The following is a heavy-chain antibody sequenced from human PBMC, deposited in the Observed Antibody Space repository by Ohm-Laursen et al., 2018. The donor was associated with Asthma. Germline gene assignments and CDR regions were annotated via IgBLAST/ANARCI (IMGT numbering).Heavy chain of an antibody. CDR1: GASFSTYY. D-gene: IGHD4-11*01. CDR2: IYSTGST. V-gene: IGHV4-59*01. Sequence: SETLSLTCTLSGASFSTYYWGWIRQPPGKGLEWIGYIYSTGSTNYNPSLESRVTISIDTSTNQFSLKLSSVTAADTAVYYCARDKHSNYRYYYYGMDVWGQGTTVTVSS. CDR3: ARDKHSNYRYYYYGMDV. J-gene: IGHJ6*02.